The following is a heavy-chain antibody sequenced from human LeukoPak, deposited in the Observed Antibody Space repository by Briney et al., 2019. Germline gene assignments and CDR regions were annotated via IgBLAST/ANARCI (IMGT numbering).Heavy chain of an antibody. CDR1: GYTFTSYY. CDR3: ALVLGYCSGGSCYGGFDP. J-gene: IGHJ5*02. Sequence: GASVKVSCKASGYTFTSYYMHWVRQAPGQGLEGMGIINPNGGSTSYAQKFQGRVTMTRDTSTSTVYMELSSLRSEDTAVYYCALVLGYCSGGSCYGGFDPWGQGTLVTVSP. V-gene: IGHV1-46*01. CDR2: INPNGGST. D-gene: IGHD2-15*01.